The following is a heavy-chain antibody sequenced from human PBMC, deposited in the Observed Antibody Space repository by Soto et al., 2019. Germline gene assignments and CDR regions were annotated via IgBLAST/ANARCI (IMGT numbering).Heavy chain of an antibody. J-gene: IGHJ5*02. Sequence: GGSLRLSCAASGFTFSSYGMHGVRQAPGKGLERVAVIWYDGSNKYYADSVKGRFTISRDNSKNTLYLQMNSLRAEDTAVYCCARSSNSYGYNWCDPWGQGTRVTVSS. CDR3: ARSSNSYGYNWCDP. CDR1: GFTFSSYG. V-gene: IGHV3-33*01. CDR2: IWYDGSNK. D-gene: IGHD5-18*01.